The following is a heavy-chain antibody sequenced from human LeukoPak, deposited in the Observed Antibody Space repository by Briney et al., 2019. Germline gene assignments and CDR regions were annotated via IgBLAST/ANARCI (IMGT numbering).Heavy chain of an antibody. V-gene: IGHV4-39*07. CDR3: ARAESYYYGSGDSGAFDI. CDR1: GGSISSSSYY. D-gene: IGHD3-10*01. J-gene: IGHJ3*02. CDR2: IYYSGNT. Sequence: SETLSLTCTVSGGSISSSSYYWGWIRQPPGKGLEWIGSIYYSGNTYYNPSLKSRVTISVDRSKNQFSLKLSSVTAADTAVYYCARAESYYYGSGDSGAFDIWGQGTMVTVSS.